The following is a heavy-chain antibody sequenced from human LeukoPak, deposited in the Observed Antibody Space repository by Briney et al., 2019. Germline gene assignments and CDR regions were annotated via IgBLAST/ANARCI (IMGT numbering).Heavy chain of an antibody. CDR3: ARRQRRYYDSSEGAPFDY. V-gene: IGHV4-4*02. D-gene: IGHD3-22*01. Sequence: KPSGTLSLTCAVSGGSISSSNWWSWVRQPPGKGLEWIGEINHSGSTNYNPSLKSRVTMSVDTSKNQFSLKLSSVTAADTAVYYCARRQRRYYDSSEGAPFDYWGQGTLVTVSS. J-gene: IGHJ4*02. CDR1: GGSISSSNW. CDR2: INHSGST.